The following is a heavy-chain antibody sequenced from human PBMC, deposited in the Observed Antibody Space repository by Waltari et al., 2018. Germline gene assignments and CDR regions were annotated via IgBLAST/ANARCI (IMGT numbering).Heavy chain of an antibody. CDR1: GYSISSGYY. D-gene: IGHD2-2*01. J-gene: IGHJ4*02. Sequence: QVQLQESGPGLVKPSETLSLTCAVSGYSISSGYYWGWIRQPPGKGLEWIGSIYHSGSTYYNPSLKSRVTISVDTSQKQFSLKLTSVTATDTAVYYCARQGLYCRSSNCVGLDFSHWGQGTLVAVS. CDR3: ARQGLYCRSSNCVGLDFSH. CDR2: IYHSGST. V-gene: IGHV4-38-2*01.